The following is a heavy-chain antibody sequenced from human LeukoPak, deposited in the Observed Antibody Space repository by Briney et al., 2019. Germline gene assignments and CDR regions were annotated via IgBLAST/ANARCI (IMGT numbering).Heavy chain of an antibody. J-gene: IGHJ4*02. V-gene: IGHV3-73*01. CDR2: IRSKVNSYAT. Sequence: GGSLRLSCAASGFTFSGSAMHWVRQASGKGLEWVGRIRSKVNSYATAYAASVKGRFTISRDGSKNTAYLQMNSLKTEDTAVYYCTYFVRDFDYWGQGTLVTVSS. CDR3: TYFVRDFDY. CDR1: GFTFSGSA.